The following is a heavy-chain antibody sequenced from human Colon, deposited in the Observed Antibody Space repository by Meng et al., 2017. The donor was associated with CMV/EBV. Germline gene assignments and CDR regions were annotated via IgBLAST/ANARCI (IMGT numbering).Heavy chain of an antibody. CDR3: ARAPPYSVSPPDY. J-gene: IGHJ4*02. CDR2: INNDGSTT. CDR1: GFTFSNVW. D-gene: IGHD1-26*01. Sequence: GGSLRLSCAVSGFTFSNVWMHWVRHGPGQGLVWLSRINNDGSTTTYADSVTGRFTMSRDNAKNTVYPQMNSLSAEDTSVYYCARAPPYSVSPPDYWGQGTLVTVSS. V-gene: IGHV3-74*01.